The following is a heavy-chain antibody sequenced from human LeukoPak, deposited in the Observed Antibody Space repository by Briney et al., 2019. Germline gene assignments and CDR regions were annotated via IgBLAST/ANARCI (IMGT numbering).Heavy chain of an antibody. V-gene: IGHV1-8*01. D-gene: IGHD2-2*01. J-gene: IGHJ5*02. CDR2: MNPNSGNT. CDR3: ARGPHRKPLGYCSSTSCYHP. CDR1: GYTFTSYD. Sequence: ASVKVSCKASGYTFTSYDINWVRQATGQGLEWMGWMNPNSGNTGYAQKFQGRVTRTRNTSISTAYMELSSLRSEDTAVYYCARGPHRKPLGYCSSTSCYHPWGQGTLVTVSS.